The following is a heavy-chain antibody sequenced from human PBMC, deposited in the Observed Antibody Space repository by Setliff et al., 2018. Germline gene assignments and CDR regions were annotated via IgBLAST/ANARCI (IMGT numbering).Heavy chain of an antibody. V-gene: IGHV3-7*01. D-gene: IGHD6-6*01. J-gene: IGHJ4*02. CDR3: ARGSSSYDY. CDR1: GFTFSSYT. Sequence: GGSLRLSCAGSGFTFSSYTMNWVRQAPGKGLEWVANIKQDGSEKYYVDSVKGRFTISRDNAKNSLYLQMNSLRAEDTAVYYCARGSSSYDYWGQGTLVTVSS. CDR2: IKQDGSEK.